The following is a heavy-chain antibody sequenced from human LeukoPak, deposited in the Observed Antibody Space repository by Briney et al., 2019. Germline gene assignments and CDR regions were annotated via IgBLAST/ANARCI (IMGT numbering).Heavy chain of an antibody. V-gene: IGHV1-18*01. J-gene: IGHJ4*02. D-gene: IGHD2-15*01. CDR1: GYTFTSYG. CDR3: ARDRVGVVVVAATLNY. Sequence: ASVKVSCKASGYTFTSYGISWVRLAPGQGHEWMGWISAYNGNTNYAQKLQGRVTMTTDTSTSTAYMELRSLRSDDTAVYYCARDRVGVVVVAATLNYWGQGTLVTVSS. CDR2: ISAYNGNT.